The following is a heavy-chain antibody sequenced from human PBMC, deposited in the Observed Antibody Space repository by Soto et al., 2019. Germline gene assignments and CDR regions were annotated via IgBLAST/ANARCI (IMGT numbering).Heavy chain of an antibody. D-gene: IGHD6-6*01. V-gene: IGHV3-23*01. J-gene: IGHJ4*02. CDR1: GFTFSSYA. Sequence: LRLSCAASGFTFSSYAMSWVRQAPGKGLEWVSSISGSGGSTYYADSVKGRFTISRDNSKNTLYLQMNSLRAEDTAVYYCAKMFREYSSSPAGYWGQGTLVTVSS. CDR3: AKMFREYSSSPAGY. CDR2: ISGSGGST.